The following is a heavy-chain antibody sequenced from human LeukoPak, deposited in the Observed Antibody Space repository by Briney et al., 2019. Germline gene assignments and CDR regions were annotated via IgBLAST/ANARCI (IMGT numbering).Heavy chain of an antibody. Sequence: GASVKVSCKASGYTFTGYYMHWVRQAPGQGLEWMGWINPNSGGTNYAQKFQGRVTMTRDTSTSTAYMELRSLRSDDTAVYYCARGLGGGPRAVGAIYHYYYMDVWGKGTTVTVSS. V-gene: IGHV1-2*02. CDR1: GYTFTGYY. CDR2: INPNSGGT. CDR3: ARGLGGGPRAVGAIYHYYYMDV. J-gene: IGHJ6*03. D-gene: IGHD1-26*01.